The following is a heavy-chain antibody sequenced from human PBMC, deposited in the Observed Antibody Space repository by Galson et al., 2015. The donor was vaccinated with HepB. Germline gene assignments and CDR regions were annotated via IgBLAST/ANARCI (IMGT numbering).Heavy chain of an antibody. CDR1: GYTLTELS. Sequence: SVKVSCKVSGYTLTELSMHWVRQAPGKGLEWMGGFDPEDGETIYAQKFQGRVTMTEDTSTDTAYMELSSLRSEDTAVYYCATDDAGIVATMRVAAPSFFSLWGQGTLVTVSS. V-gene: IGHV1-24*01. J-gene: IGHJ4*02. D-gene: IGHD5-12*01. CDR3: ATDDAGIVATMRVAAPSFFSL. CDR2: FDPEDGET.